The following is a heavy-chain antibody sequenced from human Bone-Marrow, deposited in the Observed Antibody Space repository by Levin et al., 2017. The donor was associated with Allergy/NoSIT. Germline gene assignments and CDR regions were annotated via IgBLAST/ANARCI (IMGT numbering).Heavy chain of an antibody. CDR3: AFGDVPAEDPYVYYGVDV. J-gene: IGHJ6*02. CDR2: IINVFDAA. D-gene: IGHD2-2*01. CDR1: GGRFSSSA. Sequence: SVKVSCKASGGRFSSSAISWMRQAPGQGLEWMGGIINVFDAANYAQKFEGRVSITADESTSTGYLELTGLRSDDTAVYYCAFGDVPAEDPYVYYGVDVWGQGTTVTVSS. V-gene: IGHV1-69*13.